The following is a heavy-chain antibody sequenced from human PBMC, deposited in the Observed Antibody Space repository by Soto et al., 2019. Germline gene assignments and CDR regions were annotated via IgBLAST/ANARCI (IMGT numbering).Heavy chain of an antibody. CDR2: IFHDGTA. J-gene: IGHJ4*02. V-gene: IGHV4-4*02. D-gene: IGHD2-8*01. CDR1: GVSISSGNW. CDR3: SRLVYVSRLNHMYFDF. Sequence: PSETLSLTCAVSGVSISSGNWWTWVRQTPQRGLEYIGEIFHDGTANYYPSFERRVAISVDTSKNQFSLKLTSVTAADTAIYFCSRLVYVSRLNHMYFDFWRPGALLTVSS.